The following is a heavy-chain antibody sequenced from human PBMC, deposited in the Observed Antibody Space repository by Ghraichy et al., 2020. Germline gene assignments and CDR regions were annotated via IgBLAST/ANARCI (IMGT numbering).Heavy chain of an antibody. J-gene: IGHJ3*01. CDR1: GFIFSEFA. V-gene: IGHV3-73*01. D-gene: IGHD3-10*01. CDR3: SRPGFGELQNAFDV. CDR2: IRTKPNNYAT. Sequence: GGSLRLSCAASGFIFSEFAMYWVRQAPGKGLECIGRIRTKPNNYATTYAASVKGRFTISRDDSKNTMYPQMKSLKTEDTAVYYCSRPGFGELQNAFDVWGHGTIVTVSS.